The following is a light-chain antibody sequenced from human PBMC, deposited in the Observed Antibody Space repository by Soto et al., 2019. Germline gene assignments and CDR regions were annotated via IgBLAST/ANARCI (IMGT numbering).Light chain of an antibody. CDR2: DAS. J-gene: IGKJ5*01. CDR1: QSVSSY. Sequence: EIVMTQSPATLSVSPGARAPLSCRARQSVSSYLAWYQQKPGQAPRLLIYDASNRATGIPARFSGSGSGTDFTLTISSLEPEDFAVYYCQQRSNWPPKVTFGQGTRLEI. V-gene: IGKV3-11*01. CDR3: QQRSNWPPKVT.